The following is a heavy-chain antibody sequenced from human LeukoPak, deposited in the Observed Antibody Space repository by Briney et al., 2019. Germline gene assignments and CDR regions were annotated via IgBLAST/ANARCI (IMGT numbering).Heavy chain of an antibody. J-gene: IGHJ5*02. CDR2: INHSGST. CDR1: GGSFSGYY. CDR3: ARGRTWNYSWFDP. D-gene: IGHD1-7*01. Sequence: PSETLSLTCAVSGGSFSGYYWNWIRQPPGKGLEWIGEINHSGSTSYNPSLKSRVTISVDTSKNQFSLKLSSVTAADTAVYYCARGRTWNYSWFDPWGQGTLVTVSS. V-gene: IGHV4-34*01.